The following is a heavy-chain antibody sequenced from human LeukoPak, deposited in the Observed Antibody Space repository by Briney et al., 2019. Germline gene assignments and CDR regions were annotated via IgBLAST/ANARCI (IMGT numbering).Heavy chain of an antibody. D-gene: IGHD6-19*01. J-gene: IGHJ4*02. V-gene: IGHV3-30*02. CDR3: AKDVYSSGWYGFDY. Sequence: GGSLRLSCAASGFTFSSYGTHWVCQAPGKGLEWVAFIRYDGSNKYYADSVKGRFTISRDNSKNTLYLQMNSLRAEDTAVYYCAKDVYSSGWYGFDYWGQGTLVTVSS. CDR2: IRYDGSNK. CDR1: GFTFSSYG.